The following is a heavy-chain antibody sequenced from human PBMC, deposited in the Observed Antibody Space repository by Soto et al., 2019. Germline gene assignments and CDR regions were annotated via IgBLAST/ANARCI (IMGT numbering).Heavy chain of an antibody. Sequence: EVQLVESGGGLIQPGGSLRLSCAASGFTVSSNYMSWVRQAPGKGLEWVSVSYSGGSTYYEDSVKGRLTISRNNSKSELYVQMNSRSAEDTALYYCWSEVYATYYYSYGMDVWGQGTTVTVSS. CDR3: WSEVYATYYYSYGMDV. D-gene: IGHD2-8*01. V-gene: IGHV3-53*01. CDR1: GFTVSSNY. J-gene: IGHJ6*02. CDR2: SYSGGST.